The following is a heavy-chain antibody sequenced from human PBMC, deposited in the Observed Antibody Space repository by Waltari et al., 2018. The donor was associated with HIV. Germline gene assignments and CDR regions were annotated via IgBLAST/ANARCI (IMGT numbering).Heavy chain of an antibody. Sequence: QVQLQESGPGLVKPSETLSLTCTVSGGSISSYYWSWIRQPPGKGLEWIGYIYYSGSTNYNPSLKSRFTISVDTSKNQCSLKLSSVTAADTAVYYCARGGHYYDSSGREAFDIWGQGTMVTVSS. CDR3: ARGGHYYDSSGREAFDI. CDR2: IYYSGST. CDR1: GGSISSYY. V-gene: IGHV4-59*01. J-gene: IGHJ3*02. D-gene: IGHD3-22*01.